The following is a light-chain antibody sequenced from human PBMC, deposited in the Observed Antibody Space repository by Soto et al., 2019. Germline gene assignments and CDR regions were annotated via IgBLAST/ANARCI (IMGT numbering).Light chain of an antibody. CDR3: SAFTSRSSLV. Sequence: HSALTQPASVSGSPGQSITISCSGTRCDVGAYNLVSWYLQHPGKAPQLLIYEVRNRPSGISSRFSGSRSGNTASLTISSLLPEDEADYYCSAFTSRSSLVFGGGTKLTVL. V-gene: IGLV2-14*01. CDR2: EVR. J-gene: IGLJ2*01. CDR1: RCDVGAYNL.